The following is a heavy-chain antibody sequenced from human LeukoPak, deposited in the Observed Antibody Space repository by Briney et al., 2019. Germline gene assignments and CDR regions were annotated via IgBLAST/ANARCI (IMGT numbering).Heavy chain of an antibody. CDR2: ISPHNGNT. D-gene: IGHD3-9*01. CDR3: ARDLNYVTLGYDILADVGYYFDY. CDR1: GYTFTMYG. V-gene: IGHV1-18*01. Sequence: EASVKVSCKASGYTFTMYGISWVRQAPGQGLQWLGWISPHNGNTKYAQDLQGRVSMTTDTSTSTAYLELRSLRSDDTAIYYCARDLNYVTLGYDILADVGYYFDYWGHGSLVTVYS. J-gene: IGHJ4*01.